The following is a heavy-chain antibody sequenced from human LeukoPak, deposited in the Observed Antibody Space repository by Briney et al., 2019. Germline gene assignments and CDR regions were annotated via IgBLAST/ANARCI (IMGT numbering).Heavy chain of an antibody. CDR3: ARDPGFASSTSCWDWFDP. CDR2: ISCDGSNK. Sequence: PGRSLRLSCAASGFTFSSYAMHWVRQAPGKGLEWVAVISCDGSNKYYADSVRGRFTISRDNSKNTLYLQMNSLRAEDTAVYYCARDPGFASSTSCWDWFDPWGQGTLVTVSS. V-gene: IGHV3-30-3*01. CDR1: GFTFSSYA. D-gene: IGHD2-2*01. J-gene: IGHJ5*02.